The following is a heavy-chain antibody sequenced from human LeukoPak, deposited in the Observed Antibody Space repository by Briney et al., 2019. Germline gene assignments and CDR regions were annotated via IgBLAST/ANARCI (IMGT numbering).Heavy chain of an antibody. CDR3: AREHYYDSVAGY. Sequence: ASVKVSCKGSGYSSTNYGISWVRQAPGQGLEWMGWISAYNGNTNYAQKLQGRVTMTTDTSTSTAYMELRSLRSDDTAVYYCAREHYYDSVAGYWGQGTLVTVSS. CDR2: ISAYNGNT. D-gene: IGHD3-22*01. CDR1: GYSSTNYG. V-gene: IGHV1-18*01. J-gene: IGHJ4*02.